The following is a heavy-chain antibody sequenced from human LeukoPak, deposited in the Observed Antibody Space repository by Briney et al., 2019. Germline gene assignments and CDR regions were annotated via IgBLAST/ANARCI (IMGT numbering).Heavy chain of an antibody. Sequence: GSLRLSCAASGFTFSSYEMNWVRQAPGKGLEWVSYISTTGSSIYYADSVKGRFTISRDNSKNTLYLQMNSLRAEDTAVYYCAKDTRNRIAAAGTESFDYWGQGTLVTVSS. V-gene: IGHV3-48*03. CDR2: ISTTGSSI. CDR1: GFTFSSYE. CDR3: AKDTRNRIAAAGTESFDY. J-gene: IGHJ4*02. D-gene: IGHD6-13*01.